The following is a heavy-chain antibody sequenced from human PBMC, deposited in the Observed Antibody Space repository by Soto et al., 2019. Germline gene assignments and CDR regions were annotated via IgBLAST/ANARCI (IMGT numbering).Heavy chain of an antibody. D-gene: IGHD2-21*01. V-gene: IGHV4-59*12. Sequence: TETLCHRSTVNGGSISRYYCSWIRHPPGKGLEWIGYIYYSGSTNYNPSLKSRVTISVDTSKNQFSLKLSSVTAADTAVYYCAASCVGCGGFNYYGMDVWGQGTTVT. CDR2: IYYSGST. CDR3: AASCVGCGGFNYYGMDV. CDR1: GGSISRYY. J-gene: IGHJ6*02.